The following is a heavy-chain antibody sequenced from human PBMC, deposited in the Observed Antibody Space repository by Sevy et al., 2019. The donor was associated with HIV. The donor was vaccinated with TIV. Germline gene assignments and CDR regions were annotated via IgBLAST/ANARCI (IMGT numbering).Heavy chain of an antibody. D-gene: IGHD3-22*01. J-gene: IGHJ5*02. Sequence: ASVKVSCKASGYTFTSYGISWVRQAPGQGLEWMGWISAYNGNTNYAQKLQGRVTMTTETSTSTTYMELRSLRSADTAVYYCARAHEDYYDSRTGWFDPWGQGTLVTVSS. V-gene: IGHV1-18*01. CDR1: GYTFTSYG. CDR3: ARAHEDYYDSRTGWFDP. CDR2: ISAYNGNT.